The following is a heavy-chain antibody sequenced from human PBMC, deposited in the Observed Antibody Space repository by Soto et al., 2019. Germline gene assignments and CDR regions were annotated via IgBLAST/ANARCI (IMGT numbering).Heavy chain of an antibody. D-gene: IGHD6-13*01. CDR3: ATRPPDSSLDF. J-gene: IGHJ4*02. CDR2: IKSKTDGGKT. CDR1: GFTFNNDW. V-gene: IGHV3-15*07. Sequence: EVQLVESGGGLVKPGGSLRLSCAGSGFTFNNDWMNWVRQAPGKGLEWVGRIKSKTDGGKTDYAAPVTGRFTSSRYHSKNTLYLQMRGLKCDETAVYYSATRPPDSSLDFWGQGTLVTVSS.